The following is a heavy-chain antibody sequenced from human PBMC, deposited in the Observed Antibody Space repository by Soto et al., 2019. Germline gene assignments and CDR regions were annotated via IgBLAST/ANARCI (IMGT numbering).Heavy chain of an antibody. CDR1: GFTFSSYA. J-gene: IGHJ5*02. Sequence: EVQLLESGGGLVQPGGSLRLSCAASGFTFSSYAMSWVRQAPGKGLEGVSGISGSGGSTYYADSVKGRFTISRDNAKNTLYLQMNSLRAEDTAVYYCAKDFYGDYAAWQQVEPYNWFDPWGQGTLVTVSS. CDR2: ISGSGGST. V-gene: IGHV3-23*01. D-gene: IGHD4-17*01. CDR3: AKDFYGDYAAWQQVEPYNWFDP.